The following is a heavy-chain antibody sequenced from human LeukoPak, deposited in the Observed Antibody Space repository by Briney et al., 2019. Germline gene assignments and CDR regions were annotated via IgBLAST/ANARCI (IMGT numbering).Heavy chain of an antibody. CDR3: ARRKVYSRAFDI. J-gene: IGHJ3*02. CDR1: GGSFSGYY. V-gene: IGHV4-34*01. CDR2: INHSGST. D-gene: IGHD6-6*01. Sequence: SETLSLTCAVYGGSFSGYYWSWIRQPPGKGLEWIGEINHSGSTNYNPSLKSRVTISVDTSKNQFSLKLSSVTAADTAVYYCARRKVYSRAFDIWGQGTMVTVSS.